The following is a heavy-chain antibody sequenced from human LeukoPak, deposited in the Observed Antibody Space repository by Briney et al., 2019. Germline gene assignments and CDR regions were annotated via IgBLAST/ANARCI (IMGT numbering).Heavy chain of an antibody. CDR3: AKDRDIVVVPAASFFDY. D-gene: IGHD2-2*01. Sequence: QPGRSLRLSCAASGFTFSSYGVHWVRQAPGKGLEWVAVISYDGSNKYYADSVKGRFTISRDNSKNTLYLQMNSLRAEDTAVYYCAKDRDIVVVPAASFFDYWGQGTLVTVSS. CDR2: ISYDGSNK. V-gene: IGHV3-30*18. J-gene: IGHJ4*02. CDR1: GFTFSSYG.